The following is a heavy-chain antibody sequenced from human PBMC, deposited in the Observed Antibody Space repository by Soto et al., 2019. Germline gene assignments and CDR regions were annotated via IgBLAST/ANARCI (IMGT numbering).Heavy chain of an antibody. J-gene: IGHJ4*02. Sequence: ASVKVSCKASGYTFTSYAMHWVRQAPGQRLEWMGWINAGNGNTKYSQKFQGRVTITRDTSASTAYMELSSLRSEDTAVYYCARGSFHYDFWSGYPPPYYFDYWGQGTLVT. CDR1: GYTFTSYA. D-gene: IGHD3-3*01. CDR2: INAGNGNT. V-gene: IGHV1-3*01. CDR3: ARGSFHYDFWSGYPPPYYFDY.